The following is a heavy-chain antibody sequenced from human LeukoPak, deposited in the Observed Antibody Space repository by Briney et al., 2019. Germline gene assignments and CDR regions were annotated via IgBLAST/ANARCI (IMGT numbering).Heavy chain of an antibody. Sequence: SETLSLTCTVSGGSISSSSYYWGWIRQPPGKGLEWIGSIYYSGSTYYNPSLKSRVTISVDTSKNQFSLKLSSVTAADTAVYYCARGNGVATITVDYWGQGTLVTVSS. V-gene: IGHV4-39*07. J-gene: IGHJ4*02. CDR1: GGSISSSSYY. CDR3: ARGNGVATITVDY. CDR2: IYYSGST. D-gene: IGHD5-12*01.